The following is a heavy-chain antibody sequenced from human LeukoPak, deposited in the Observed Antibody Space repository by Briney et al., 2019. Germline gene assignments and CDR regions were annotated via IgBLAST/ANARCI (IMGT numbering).Heavy chain of an antibody. V-gene: IGHV3-48*03. CDR3: VRHIRSSGWYSDF. J-gene: IGHJ4*02. D-gene: IGHD6-19*01. CDR1: GFTFSNYE. Sequence: SGGSLRLSCAASGFTFSNYEMNWVRQAPGKGLEWVSYISSSGSTIFYADSVRGRFTISRDNAKNSLYLQMNSLRAEDTAVYYCVRHIRSSGWYSDFWGQGTLVTVSS. CDR2: ISSSGSTI.